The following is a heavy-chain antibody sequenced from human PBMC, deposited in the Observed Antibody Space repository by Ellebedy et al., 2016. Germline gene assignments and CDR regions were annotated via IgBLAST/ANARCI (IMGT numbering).Heavy chain of an antibody. CDR1: GFTVSSNY. Sequence: GGSLRLSCAASGFTVSSNYMSWVRQAPGKGLEWVSVIYSGGSTYYADSVKGRFTISRDNSKNTLYLQMNSLRAEDTAVYYCARVRAAAAGTNHADYFDYWGQGTLVTVSS. D-gene: IGHD6-13*01. J-gene: IGHJ4*02. V-gene: IGHV3-53*01. CDR3: ARVRAAAAGTNHADYFDY. CDR2: IYSGGST.